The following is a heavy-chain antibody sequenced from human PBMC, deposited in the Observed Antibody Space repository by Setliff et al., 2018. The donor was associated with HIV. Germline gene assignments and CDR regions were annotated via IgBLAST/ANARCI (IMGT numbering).Heavy chain of an antibody. CDR2: SYHTGST. D-gene: IGHD1-26*01. CDR3: ARHVTGAAYWNFFDY. Sequence: PSETLSLTCAVFGYSISSGNYWGWIRQPPGKGLEWIGSSYHTGSTYYNPSLKSRVTMSVDTSKNQFSLKVSSVTAADTAVYYCARHVTGAAYWNFFDYWGHGTLVTVSS. J-gene: IGHJ4*01. CDR1: GYSISSGNY. V-gene: IGHV4-38-2*01.